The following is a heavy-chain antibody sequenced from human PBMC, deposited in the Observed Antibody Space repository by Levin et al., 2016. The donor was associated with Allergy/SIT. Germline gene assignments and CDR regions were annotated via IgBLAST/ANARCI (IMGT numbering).Heavy chain of an antibody. J-gene: IGHJ6*02. D-gene: IGHD1-1*01. CDR2: ISHDGSTK. V-gene: IGHV3-30*04. CDR3: AREISHLWYNWNDVSRGMDV. CDR1: GFTVSNSA. Sequence: GESLKISCAASGFTVSNSAMHWVRQAPGKGLEWVATISHDGSTKYYADSVKGRFTISRDNSKNTLYLQMNSLRAEDTAVYYCAREISHLWYNWNDVSRGMDVWGQGTTVTVSS.